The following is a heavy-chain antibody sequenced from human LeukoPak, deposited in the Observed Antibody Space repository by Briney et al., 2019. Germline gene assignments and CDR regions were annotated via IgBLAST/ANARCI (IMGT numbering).Heavy chain of an antibody. CDR1: GYTFTGYY. V-gene: IGHV1-2*02. D-gene: IGHD2-2*02. Sequence: ASVKVSCKASGYTFTGYYMHWVRQAPGQGLEWMGRINPNSGGTNYAQKFQGRVTMTRDTSISTAYMELSRLRSDDTAVYYCARDLTRYYSSTSCYIEDYYYGMDVWGQGTTVTVSS. J-gene: IGHJ6*02. CDR2: INPNSGGT. CDR3: ARDLTRYYSSTSCYIEDYYYGMDV.